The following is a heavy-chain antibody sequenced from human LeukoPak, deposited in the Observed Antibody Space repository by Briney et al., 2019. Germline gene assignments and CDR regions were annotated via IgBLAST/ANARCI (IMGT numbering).Heavy chain of an antibody. CDR2: ISNDGSST. Sequence: QPGGSLRLSCAASGFTFSNYWMHWVRQAPGKGLVWVSRISNDGSSTNYADSVKGRFTISRDNAKNTLYLQMNSLRAEDTAVYYCARDQYSYAHAAHWGQGTLVTVSS. CDR1: GFTFSNYW. V-gene: IGHV3-74*01. CDR3: ARDQYSYAHAAH. J-gene: IGHJ4*02. D-gene: IGHD5-18*01.